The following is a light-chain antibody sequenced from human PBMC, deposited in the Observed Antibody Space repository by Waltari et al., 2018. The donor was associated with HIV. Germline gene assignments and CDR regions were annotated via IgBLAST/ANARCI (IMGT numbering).Light chain of an antibody. V-gene: IGLV1-47*01. CDR3: AAWDTSLSGSVV. Sequence: QSVLTQPPSASGTPGQRVTISCSGSSSNIGSNYVYWYHQLPGTAPKLLIYRNNQRPSGVPDRVSGSKSVTSASLAIVGLRSEDEADYYCAAWDTSLSGSVVFGGGTKLTVL. CDR2: RNN. CDR1: SSNIGSNY. J-gene: IGLJ2*01.